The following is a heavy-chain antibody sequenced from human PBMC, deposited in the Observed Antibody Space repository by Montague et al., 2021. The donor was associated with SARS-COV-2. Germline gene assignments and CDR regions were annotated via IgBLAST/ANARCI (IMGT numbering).Heavy chain of an antibody. CDR1: GGSISSGSYY. D-gene: IGHD2-2*01. V-gene: IGHV4-61*02. CDR2: IYTSGTT. J-gene: IGHJ6*02. Sequence: TLSLTCTVSGGSISSGSYYWSWIRQPAGKGLEWIGRIYTSGTTDYSXSLKSRVTISVDTSKNQFSLKLSSVTAADTAVYYCTREGYQVLWSDYYYYGMDVWGQGTTVTVSS. CDR3: TREGYQVLWSDYYYYGMDV.